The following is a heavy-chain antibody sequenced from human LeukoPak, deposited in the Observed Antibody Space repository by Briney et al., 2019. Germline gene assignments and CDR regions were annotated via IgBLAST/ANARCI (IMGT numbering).Heavy chain of an antibody. J-gene: IGHJ6*04. CDR3: AGGNYYDLDL. Sequence: GGSLRLSCVASGFTFSSYWMHWVRQAPGKGLVWVSLINCDGTYTTYADSVKGRFTISRDHAKNTLYLQMNSLRAEDTAVYYCAGGNYYDLDLWGKGTTVNVFS. V-gene: IGHV3-74*01. CDR1: GFTFSSYW. CDR2: INCDGTYT.